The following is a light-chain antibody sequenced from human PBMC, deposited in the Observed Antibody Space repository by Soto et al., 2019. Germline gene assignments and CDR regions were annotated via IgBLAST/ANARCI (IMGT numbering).Light chain of an antibody. Sequence: QSVLTQPASVSGSPGQSITISCTGTSSDVGSYNLVSWYQQYPGKAPKLMIYEGSKRPSGVSNRFSGSKSGNTASLTISGLQAEDEADYYCCSYAGSSTLVFGGGTQLTVL. CDR3: CSYAGSSTLV. J-gene: IGLJ3*02. CDR2: EGS. CDR1: SSDVGSYNL. V-gene: IGLV2-23*01.